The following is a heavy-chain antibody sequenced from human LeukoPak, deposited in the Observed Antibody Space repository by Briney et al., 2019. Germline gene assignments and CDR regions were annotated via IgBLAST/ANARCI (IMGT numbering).Heavy chain of an antibody. J-gene: IGHJ4*02. V-gene: IGHV3-23*01. D-gene: IGHD3-22*01. Sequence: GGSLRLSCAASGFTFSSYAMSWVRQAPGKGLEWVSTISGSGGSTYYADSVKGRFTISRDNSKNTLYLQMNSLRAVDTAVYYCAKGYYYDISGYFIADYWGQGTLVTVSS. CDR3: AKGYYYDISGYFIADY. CDR1: GFTFSSYA. CDR2: ISGSGGST.